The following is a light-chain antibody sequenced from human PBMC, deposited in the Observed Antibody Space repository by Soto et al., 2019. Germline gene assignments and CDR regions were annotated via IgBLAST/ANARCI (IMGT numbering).Light chain of an antibody. CDR2: STD. CDR1: TGTVTSGHY. CDR3: LLYYGGAVV. J-gene: IGLJ2*01. V-gene: IGLV7-43*01. Sequence: QTVVTQEPSLTVSRGGTVTLTCTSSTGTVTSGHYPNWLQQKPGQAPRALIYSTDTRHSWTPARFSGSLLGGKAALTLSGVQPEDEADYYCLLYYGGAVVFGGGTKLTVL.